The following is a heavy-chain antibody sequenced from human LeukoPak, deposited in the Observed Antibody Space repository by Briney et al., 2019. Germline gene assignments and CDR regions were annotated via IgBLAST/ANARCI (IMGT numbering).Heavy chain of an antibody. Sequence: GASVKVSCKASGYTFTSYGINWLRQAPGQGLEWMGWISTYNGNTNYAQKLQGRVTMTTDTSTSTAYMELRSLRSDDTAVYYCARAPITVAGSALWYWGRGTLVTVSS. D-gene: IGHD6-19*01. V-gene: IGHV1-18*01. J-gene: IGHJ4*02. CDR1: GYTFTSYG. CDR2: ISTYNGNT. CDR3: ARAPITVAGSALWY.